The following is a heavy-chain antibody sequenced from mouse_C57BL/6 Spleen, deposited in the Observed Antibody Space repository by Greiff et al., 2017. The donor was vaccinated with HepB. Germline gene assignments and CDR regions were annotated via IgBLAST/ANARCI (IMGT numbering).Heavy chain of an antibody. Sequence: VQLKESGPGLVKPSQSLSLTCSVTGYSITSGYYWNWIRQFPGNKLEWMGYISYDGSNNYNPSLKNRISITRDTSKNQFFLKLNSVTTEDTATYYCARDPRGYFDYWGQGTTLTVSS. V-gene: IGHV3-6*01. CDR3: ARDPRGYFDY. J-gene: IGHJ2*01. CDR2: ISYDGSN. CDR1: GYSITSGYY.